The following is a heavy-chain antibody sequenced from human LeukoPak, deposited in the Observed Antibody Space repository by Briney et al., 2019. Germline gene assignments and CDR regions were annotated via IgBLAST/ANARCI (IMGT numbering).Heavy chain of an antibody. CDR3: ASPGGRSRVSDAFDI. Sequence: GGSLRLSCAASGFTFSSYTMNWVRQAPGKGLEWVSSITSSSSYIYYADSVMGRFTISKDNANNSLYLQMNSLRAEDTAVYYCASPGGRSRVSDAFDIWGQGTMVTVSS. J-gene: IGHJ3*02. D-gene: IGHD3-16*01. CDR2: ITSSSSYI. CDR1: GFTFSSYT. V-gene: IGHV3-21*01.